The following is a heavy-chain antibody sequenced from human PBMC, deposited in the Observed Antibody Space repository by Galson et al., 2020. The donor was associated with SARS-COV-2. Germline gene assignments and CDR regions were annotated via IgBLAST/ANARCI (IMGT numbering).Heavy chain of an antibody. J-gene: IGHJ5*02. CDR2: LSSDGETT. CDR3: ARENVAFPAAPMYNYFDP. CDR1: GFTFGNFA. Sequence: GASLKISCAASGFTFGNFAMHWVRQAPGKGLEYVSGLSSDGETTYYAKSLKDRFTISRDNSKNMFYLQLGSLREEDSAVYFCARENVAFPAAPMYNYFDPWGQGTLVTVSS. V-gene: IGHV3-64*01. D-gene: IGHD3-10*02.